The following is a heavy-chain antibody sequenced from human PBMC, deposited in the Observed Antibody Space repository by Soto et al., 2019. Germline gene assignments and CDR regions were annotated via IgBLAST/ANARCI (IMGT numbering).Heavy chain of an antibody. Sequence: SETLSLTCSFSADSSISYYWSLILQPPVKGLEWILNIYYSGITNYNPSLNSRVTISVDTSKNQFSLKLSSVTAADTAMYYCARLYRSGGNCDDLDICGKGQMVNVSS. CDR2: IYYSGIT. V-gene: IGHV4-59*13. CDR1: ADSSISYY. D-gene: IGHD2-15*01. CDR3: ARLYRSGGNCDDLDI. J-gene: IGHJ3*02.